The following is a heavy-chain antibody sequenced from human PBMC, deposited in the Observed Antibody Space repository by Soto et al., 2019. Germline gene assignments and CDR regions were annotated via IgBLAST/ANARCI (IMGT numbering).Heavy chain of an antibody. D-gene: IGHD3-10*01. CDR1: RDTFTSYY. J-gene: IGHJ5*02. CDR2: INPHGGST. CDR3: AGSSGGNFGIIIDGGHWFAP. Sequence: GASVKVSCKAPRDTFTSYYINWVRQAPGQGLEWMGVINPHGGSTAYAQKFKGRVTLTRDTSASTVYMEVSSLTSEDTAMYYCAGSSGGNFGIIIDGGHWFAPWGQGTLVTVSS. V-gene: IGHV1-46*01.